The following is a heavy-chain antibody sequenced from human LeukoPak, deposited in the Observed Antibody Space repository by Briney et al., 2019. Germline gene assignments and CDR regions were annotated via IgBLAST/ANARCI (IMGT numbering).Heavy chain of an antibody. CDR3: ARDGRYSYVDGMDV. V-gene: IGHV4-4*02. CDR2: IYHSGST. Sequence: PSGTLSLTCAASGGSISSSNWWSWVRQPPGKGLEWIGEIYHSGSTNYNPSLKSRVTISVDKSKNQFSLKLSSVTAADTAVYYCARDGRYSYVDGMDVWGQGTTVTVSS. J-gene: IGHJ6*02. D-gene: IGHD5-18*01. CDR1: GGSISSSNW.